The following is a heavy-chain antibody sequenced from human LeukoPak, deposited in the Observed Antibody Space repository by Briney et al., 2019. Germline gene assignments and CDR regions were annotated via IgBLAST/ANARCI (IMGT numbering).Heavy chain of an antibody. V-gene: IGHV4-39*07. CDR3: VRASTSSSGYLRYYFDY. CDR2: IYYSGST. Sequence: SETLSLTCTVSGGSISSSSYYWGWIRQPPGKGLEWIGSIYYSGSTYYNPSLKSRVTISVDTSKNQFSLKLSSVTAADTAVYYCVRASTSSSGYLRYYFDYWGQGTLVTVSS. CDR1: GGSISSSSYY. D-gene: IGHD6-19*01. J-gene: IGHJ4*02.